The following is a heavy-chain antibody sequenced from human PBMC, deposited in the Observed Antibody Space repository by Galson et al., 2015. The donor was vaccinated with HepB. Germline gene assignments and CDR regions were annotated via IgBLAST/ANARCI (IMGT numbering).Heavy chain of an antibody. D-gene: IGHD4-11*01. CDR2: IIPILGLS. Sequence: SVKVSCKASGGTFSNYAISWVRQAPGQGLEWMGGIIPILGLSNSAQKFQGRVTITADKSTSTAYMEMSSLRSEDTAVYYCARDRETVKRGGSLDIWGQGTMVTVSS. CDR3: ARDRETVKRGGSLDI. J-gene: IGHJ3*02. CDR1: GGTFSNYA. V-gene: IGHV1-69*10.